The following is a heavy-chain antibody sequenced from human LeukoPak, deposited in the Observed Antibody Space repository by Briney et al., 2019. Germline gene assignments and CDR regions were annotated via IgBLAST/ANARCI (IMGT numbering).Heavy chain of an antibody. CDR1: GGTFSSYA. CDR2: ISAYNGNT. Sequence: ASVKVSCKASGGTFSSYAISWVRQAPGQGLEWMGWISAYNGNTNYAQKLQGRVTMTTDTSTSTAYMELRSLRSDDTAVYYCARVWELLGDAFDIWGQGTMVTVSS. V-gene: IGHV1-18*01. CDR3: ARVWELLGDAFDI. D-gene: IGHD1-26*01. J-gene: IGHJ3*02.